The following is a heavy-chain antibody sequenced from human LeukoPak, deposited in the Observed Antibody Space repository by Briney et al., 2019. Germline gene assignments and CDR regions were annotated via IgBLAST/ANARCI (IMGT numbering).Heavy chain of an antibody. Sequence: GGSLRLSCAASGFTFSSYAMYWVRQAPGKGLEWVAVISYDGSDKFYAASVKGRFTISRDSSKNTLYLQMNSLRPEDTAVYYCARARPSMWIDYWGQGTLVTVSS. J-gene: IGHJ4*02. CDR2: ISYDGSDK. CDR1: GFTFSSYA. CDR3: ARARPSMWIDY. D-gene: IGHD5-12*01. V-gene: IGHV3-30*04.